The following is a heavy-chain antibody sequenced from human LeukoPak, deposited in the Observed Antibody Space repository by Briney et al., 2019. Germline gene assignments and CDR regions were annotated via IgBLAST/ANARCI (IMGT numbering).Heavy chain of an antibody. CDR1: GGSFSGYY. Sequence: PSETLSLTCAVYGGSFSGYYWSWIRQPPGKGLEWIGEINHRGSTNYNPSLKSRVTISVDTSKNQFSLKLSSVTAADTAVYYCASGVAARRWGQGTLVTVSS. CDR3: ASGVAARR. J-gene: IGHJ4*02. CDR2: INHRGST. V-gene: IGHV4-34*01. D-gene: IGHD6-6*01.